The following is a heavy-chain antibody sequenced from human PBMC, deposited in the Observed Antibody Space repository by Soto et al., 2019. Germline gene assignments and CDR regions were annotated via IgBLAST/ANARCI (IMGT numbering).Heavy chain of an antibody. D-gene: IGHD4-17*01. J-gene: IGHJ4*02. Sequence: SETLSLTCAVSGSSISSSNWWVWIRQPPGKGLEWIGYIFCTGSTYYNPSLKSRVTMSVDTSKNEFSLKVTSVTAVDTAVYYCARKTTVTTYFDYWGLGTLVTVSS. CDR2: IFCTGST. V-gene: IGHV4-28*01. CDR1: GSSISSSNW. CDR3: ARKTTVTTYFDY.